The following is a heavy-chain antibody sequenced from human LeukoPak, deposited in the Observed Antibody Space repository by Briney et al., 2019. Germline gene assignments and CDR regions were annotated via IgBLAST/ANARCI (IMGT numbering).Heavy chain of an antibody. D-gene: IGHD2-2*01. CDR1: GYTFTGYY. Sequence: ASVKVSCKASGYTFTGYYMHWVRQAPGQGLEWMGWINPNSGGTNYAQKFQGRVTMTRDTSISTAYMELSRLRSDDTAVYYCARDFTRAAAYYFDYWGQGTLVTVSS. V-gene: IGHV1-2*02. J-gene: IGHJ4*02. CDR3: ARDFTRAAAYYFDY. CDR2: INPNSGGT.